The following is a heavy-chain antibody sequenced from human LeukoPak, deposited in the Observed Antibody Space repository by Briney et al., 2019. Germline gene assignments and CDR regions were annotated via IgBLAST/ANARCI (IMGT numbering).Heavy chain of an antibody. CDR2: INPSGGST. D-gene: IGHD3-22*01. Sequence: ASVKGSCKASGYTFTSYYMHWVRQAPGQGLEWMGIINPSGGSTSYAQKFQGRVTMTRDTSTSTVYMELSSLRSEDTAVYYCARDAEYYDSSGYYAPFDYWGQGTLVTVSS. V-gene: IGHV1-46*01. CDR3: ARDAEYYDSSGYYAPFDY. CDR1: GYTFTSYY. J-gene: IGHJ4*02.